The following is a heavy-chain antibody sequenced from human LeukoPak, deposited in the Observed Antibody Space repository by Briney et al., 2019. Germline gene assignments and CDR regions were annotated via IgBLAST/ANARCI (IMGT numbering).Heavy chain of an antibody. CDR3: AREGIGYCSSTSCYASYFDY. J-gene: IGHJ4*02. D-gene: IGHD2-2*01. CDR1: GGSISSYY. CDR2: IYYSGST. Sequence: PSETLSLTCTVSGGSISSYYWSWIRQPPGKGLEWIGYIYYSGSTNYNPSLKSRVTISVDTSKNQFSLKLSSVTAADTAVYYCAREGIGYCSSTSCYASYFDYWGQGTLVTVSS. V-gene: IGHV4-59*01.